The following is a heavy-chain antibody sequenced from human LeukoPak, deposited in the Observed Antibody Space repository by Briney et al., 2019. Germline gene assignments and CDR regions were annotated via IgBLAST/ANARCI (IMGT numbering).Heavy chain of an antibody. J-gene: IGHJ4*02. CDR2: IYYSGST. V-gene: IGHV4-59*01. CDR3: ARDGEVGATIDS. Sequence: TSETLPLTCTVSGGSISSYYWSWIRQPPGKELEWIGYIYYSGSTNYNPSLKSRVTISVDTSKNQFSLKLSSVTAADTAVYYCARDGEVGATIDSWGQGTLVTVSS. CDR1: GGSISSYY. D-gene: IGHD1-26*01.